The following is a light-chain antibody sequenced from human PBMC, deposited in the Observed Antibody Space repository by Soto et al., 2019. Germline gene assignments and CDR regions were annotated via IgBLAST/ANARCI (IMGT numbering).Light chain of an antibody. J-gene: IGLJ1*01. Sequence: QPVLTQPPSVSGTPGQRVIISCSGSSSDIGSNTVNWYQQLPGAAPKLLMHYNNQRPSGVPDRFSGSKSGTSASLAIFGLQSDDEGDYYCAAWDDSLKAHVFGTGTKLTVL. CDR3: AAWDDSLKAHV. V-gene: IGLV1-44*01. CDR1: SSDIGSNT. CDR2: YNN.